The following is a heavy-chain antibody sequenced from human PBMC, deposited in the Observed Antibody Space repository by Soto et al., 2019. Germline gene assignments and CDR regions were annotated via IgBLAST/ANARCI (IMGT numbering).Heavy chain of an antibody. D-gene: IGHD1-26*01. V-gene: IGHV4-39*01. CDR3: ASSGSYSAPLDY. CDR2: IYSSGST. Sequence: QLQLQESGPGLVKTSETLSLTCTVSGDSISSSSYYWGWIRQPPGKGLEWNGSIYSSGSTFYNPSLKSRITISVDTSKNQFFLKLSSVTAADTAVYYCASSGSYSAPLDYWGQGTLVTVSS. CDR1: GDSISSSSYY. J-gene: IGHJ4*02.